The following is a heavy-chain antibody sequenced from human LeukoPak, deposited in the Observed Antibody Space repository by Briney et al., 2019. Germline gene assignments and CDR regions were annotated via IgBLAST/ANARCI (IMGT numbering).Heavy chain of an antibody. CDR3: ARIPIAAMIEDY. Sequence: SETLSVTCAVYGGSFSGYYWSWIRQPPGKGLEWIGEINHSGSTNYNPSLKSRVTISVDTSKNQFSLKLSSVTAADTAVYYCARIPIAAMIEDYWGQGTLVTVSS. J-gene: IGHJ4*02. D-gene: IGHD3-22*01. CDR2: INHSGST. V-gene: IGHV4-34*01. CDR1: GGSFSGYY.